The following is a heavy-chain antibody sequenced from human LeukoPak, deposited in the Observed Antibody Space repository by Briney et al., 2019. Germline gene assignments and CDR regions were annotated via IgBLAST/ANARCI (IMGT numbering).Heavy chain of an antibody. J-gene: IGHJ4*02. V-gene: IGHV3-74*03. D-gene: IGHD5-12*01. CDR1: GFTFSSYW. CDR2: INGDGSST. CDR3: ARVKVEYSGYDYGLDY. Sequence: GGSLRLSCAAAGFTFSSYWMHWVRQAPGKGLVWVSLINGDGSSTTYADSVKGRFTISRANAKNTLYLQMNSLRAEDTAVYYCARVKVEYSGYDYGLDYWGQGTLVTVSS.